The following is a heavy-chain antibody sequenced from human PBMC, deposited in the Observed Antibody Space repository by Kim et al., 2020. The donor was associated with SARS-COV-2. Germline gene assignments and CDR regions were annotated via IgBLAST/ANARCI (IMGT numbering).Heavy chain of an antibody. CDR3: ARLHYYGSGSPDY. D-gene: IGHD3-10*01. V-gene: IGHV4-39*01. J-gene: IGHJ4*02. Sequence: NPTLKRRDTISVDTSKNQFSLKLSSVTAADTAVYYCARLHYYGSGSPDYWGQGTLVTVSS.